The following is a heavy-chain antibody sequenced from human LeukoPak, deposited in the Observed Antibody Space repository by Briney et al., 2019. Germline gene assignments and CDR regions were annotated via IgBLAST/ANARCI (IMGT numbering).Heavy chain of an antibody. CDR3: ARGREVGAYYFDY. D-gene: IGHD1-26*01. CDR2: ISSSSSYT. V-gene: IGHV3-21*04. J-gene: IGHJ4*02. Sequence: GGSLRLSCAASGFTFSSYSMNWVRQAPGKGLEWVSSISSSSSYTNYADSVKGRFTISRDNAKNSLYLQMNSLRAEDTAGYYCARGREVGAYYFDYRGQGTLVTVSS. CDR1: GFTFSSYS.